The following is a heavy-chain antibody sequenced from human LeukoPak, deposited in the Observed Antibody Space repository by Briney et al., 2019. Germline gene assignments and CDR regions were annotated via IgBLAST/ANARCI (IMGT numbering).Heavy chain of an antibody. CDR3: ARDPATVTTYWFDP. Sequence: ASVKVSCKASGYTFTGYYMHWVRQAPGQGLEWMGWINPNSGGANYAQKFQGRVTVTRDTSISTAYMELSRLRSDDTAVYYCARDPATVTTYWFDPWGQGTLVTVSS. CDR1: GYTFTGYY. D-gene: IGHD4-17*01. V-gene: IGHV1-2*02. J-gene: IGHJ5*02. CDR2: INPNSGGA.